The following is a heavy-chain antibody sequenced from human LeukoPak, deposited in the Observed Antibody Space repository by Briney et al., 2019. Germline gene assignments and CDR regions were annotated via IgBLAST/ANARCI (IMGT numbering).Heavy chain of an antibody. CDR3: ATAGYYDILTGYRHYFDS. V-gene: IGHV1-24*01. Sequence: ASVTVSCEVSGYTLTELSMHWVRQAPGKGGEGMGGFDPEDGETIYAQKFQGRVTMTEDTSTDTAYMELSSLRSEDTAVYYCATAGYYDILTGYRHYFDSSGQGTLVTVSS. D-gene: IGHD3-9*01. CDR2: FDPEDGET. J-gene: IGHJ4*02. CDR1: GYTLTELS.